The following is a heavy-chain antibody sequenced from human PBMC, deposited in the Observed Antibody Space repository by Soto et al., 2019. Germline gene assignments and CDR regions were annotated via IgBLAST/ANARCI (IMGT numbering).Heavy chain of an antibody. Sequence: PGESLKISCKGSGFSFTSYWIGWVRQMPGKGLEWMGIIYPGDSETKYSPSFEGQVTISADKSTNTAYLQWSSLKASDTVMYYCARPPLPGIGGPGGYNYNDGLDYWGQGTLVTVAS. J-gene: IGHJ4*02. V-gene: IGHV5-51*01. CDR3: ARPPLPGIGGPGGYNYNDGLDY. CDR2: IYPGDSET. CDR1: GFSFTSYW. D-gene: IGHD6-19*01.